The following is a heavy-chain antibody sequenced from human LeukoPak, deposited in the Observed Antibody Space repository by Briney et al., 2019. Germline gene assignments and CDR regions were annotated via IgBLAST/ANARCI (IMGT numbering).Heavy chain of an antibody. V-gene: IGHV4-34*01. CDR1: GGSFSGYY. J-gene: IGHJ6*03. D-gene: IGHD4-17*01. CDR3: ASGKPGTVTEYYYYYYMDV. CDR2: INHSGST. Sequence: SETLSLTCAVYGGSFSGYYWSWIRQPPGKGLEWIGEINHSGSTNYNPSLKSRVTISVDTSKNQFSLKLSSVTAADTAVYYCASGKPGTVTEYYYYYYMDVWGKGTTVTVSS.